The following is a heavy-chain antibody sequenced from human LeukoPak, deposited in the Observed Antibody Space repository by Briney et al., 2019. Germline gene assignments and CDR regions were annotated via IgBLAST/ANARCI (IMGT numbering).Heavy chain of an antibody. CDR1: GGSISSYY. CDR2: IYTSGST. Sequence: SETLSLTCTVSGGSISSYYWSWIRQPAGKGLEWIGRIYTSGSTNYNPSLKGRVTMSVDTSKKQFSLKLSSVTAADTAVYYCARVAAAAPPPYYYYHYMDVWGKGTTVTVS. CDR3: ARVAAAAPPPYYYYHYMDV. D-gene: IGHD6-13*01. J-gene: IGHJ6*03. V-gene: IGHV4-4*07.